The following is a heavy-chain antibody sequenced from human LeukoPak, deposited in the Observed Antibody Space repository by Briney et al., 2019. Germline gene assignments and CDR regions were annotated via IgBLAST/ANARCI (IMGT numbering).Heavy chain of an antibody. CDR2: IRYDGSNK. D-gene: IGHD3-3*01. Sequence: GGSLRLSCAASGFTFSSYGMHWVRQAPGKGLEWVAFIRYDGSNKYYADSVKGRFTISRDNSKNTLYLQMNSLRAEDTAVYYCAKDKEAVRFLEWYFDYWGQGTLVTVSS. CDR3: AKDKEAVRFLEWYFDY. CDR1: GFTFSSYG. V-gene: IGHV3-30*02. J-gene: IGHJ4*02.